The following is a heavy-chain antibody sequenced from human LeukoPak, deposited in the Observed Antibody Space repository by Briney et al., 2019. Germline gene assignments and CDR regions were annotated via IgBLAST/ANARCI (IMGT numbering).Heavy chain of an antibody. CDR2: ISGSGVST. D-gene: IGHD3-22*01. V-gene: IGHV3-23*01. CDR1: GFIFSSYA. J-gene: IGHJ4*02. CDR3: AKGRYYYDGSGYSLDY. Sequence: PGGSLRLSCAASGFIFSSYAMSWVRQAPGKGLEWVPTISGSGVSTYYADSVKGRFTISRDNSKNTLYVQMNSLRAEDTALYYCAKGRYYYDGSGYSLDYWGQGTLVTVSS.